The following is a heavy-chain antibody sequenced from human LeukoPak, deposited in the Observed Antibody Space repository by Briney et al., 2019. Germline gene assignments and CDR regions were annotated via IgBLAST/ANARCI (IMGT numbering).Heavy chain of an antibody. J-gene: IGHJ6*02. Sequence: PGGSLRLSCVASGFTFSDSAIHWVHQASGKGLEWVGRIRGKANTYATAYVASVKGRFTISRDNSKNTLYLQMNSLRAEDTAVYYCAKVRVSSCYDAMDVWGQGSTVTVSS. V-gene: IGHV3-73*01. CDR1: GFTFSDSA. CDR3: AKVRVSSCYDAMDV. D-gene: IGHD2-2*01. CDR2: IRGKANTYAT.